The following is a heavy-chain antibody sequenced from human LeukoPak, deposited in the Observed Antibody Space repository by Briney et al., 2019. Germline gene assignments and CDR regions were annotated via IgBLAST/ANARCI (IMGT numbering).Heavy chain of an antibody. CDR3: ARDFRYYDYVWGSYPIIYFDY. CDR2: MNPNSGNT. V-gene: IGHV1-8*03. Sequence: ASVKVSCKASGYTFTSYDINWVRQATGQGLEWMGWMNPNSGNTGYAQKFQGRVTITRNTSISTAYMELSSLRSDDTAVYYCARDFRYYDYVWGSYPIIYFDYWGQGTLVTVSS. J-gene: IGHJ4*02. D-gene: IGHD3-16*02. CDR1: GYTFTSYD.